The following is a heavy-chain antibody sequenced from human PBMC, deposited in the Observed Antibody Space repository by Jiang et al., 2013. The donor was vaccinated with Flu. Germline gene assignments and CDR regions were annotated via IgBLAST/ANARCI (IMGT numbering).Heavy chain of an antibody. V-gene: IGHV4-59*01. D-gene: IGHD1-26*01. CDR2: IYYSGST. J-gene: IGHJ3*02. CDR1: GGSISSYY. Sequence: GPGLVKPSETLSLTCTVSGGSISSYYWSWIRQPPGKGLEWIGYIYYSGSTNYNPSLKSRVTISVDTSKNQFSLKLSSVTAADTAVYYCARGGATAGGAFDIWGQGTMVTVSS. CDR3: ARGGATAGGAFDI.